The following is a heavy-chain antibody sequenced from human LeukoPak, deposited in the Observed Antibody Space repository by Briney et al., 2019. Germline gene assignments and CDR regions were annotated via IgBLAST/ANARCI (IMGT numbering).Heavy chain of an antibody. Sequence: GGSLRLSCAASGFTFSSYAMSWVRQAPGKGLEWVSVIYSGGSTYYADSVEGNFTISRDNSKNTLYLQMNSLRAEDTAVYYCARTGSHDAFDIWGQGTMVTVSS. D-gene: IGHD3-10*01. CDR2: IYSGGST. J-gene: IGHJ3*02. CDR3: ARTGSHDAFDI. CDR1: GFTFSSYA. V-gene: IGHV3-66*01.